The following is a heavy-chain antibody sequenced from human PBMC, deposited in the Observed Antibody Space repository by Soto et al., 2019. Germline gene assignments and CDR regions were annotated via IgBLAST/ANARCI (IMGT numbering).Heavy chain of an antibody. CDR2: IWYDGSNE. CDR1: GFIFSGYG. CDR3: TRRFSDGWYSDY. V-gene: IGHV3-33*01. Sequence: QVQLVESGGGVVQPGRSLRLSCAASGFIFSGYGMHWVRQAPGKGLEWVAGIWYDGSNENYADSVKGRFTISRDNSKTTLYLQMTSLRAEDTAVYYCTRRFSDGWYSDYWGQGTLVTVSS. J-gene: IGHJ4*02. D-gene: IGHD6-19*01.